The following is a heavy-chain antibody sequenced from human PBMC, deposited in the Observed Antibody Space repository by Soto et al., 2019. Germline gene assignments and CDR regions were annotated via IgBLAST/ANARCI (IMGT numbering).Heavy chain of an antibody. Sequence: EVQLVESGGGLVQPGGSLRLSCAASGFTFSSYSMNWVRQAPGKGLEWVSYISSSSSTIYYADSVKGRFNITRDNAKNSLYLQMNILRDEDTAVYYCARDPSYYYDSSGVPSYFDYWGQGTLVTVSS. V-gene: IGHV3-48*02. J-gene: IGHJ4*02. CDR3: ARDPSYYYDSSGVPSYFDY. D-gene: IGHD3-22*01. CDR2: ISSSSSTI. CDR1: GFTFSSYS.